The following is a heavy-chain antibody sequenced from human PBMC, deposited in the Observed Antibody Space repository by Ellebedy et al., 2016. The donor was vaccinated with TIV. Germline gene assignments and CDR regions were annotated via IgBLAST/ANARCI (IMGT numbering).Heavy chain of an antibody. V-gene: IGHV3-33*01. CDR1: GFTFSDFH. D-gene: IGHD3-3*01. Sequence: GESLKISCAASGFTFSDFHMHWVRQAPDGGLQWVALIWSDGSEKYFADSVRGRFTVSRDNAKTSLFLQMNSLRADDTAIYYCARACFGVACYFDHWGQGTLVTVSS. CDR3: ARACFGVACYFDH. CDR2: IWSDGSEK. J-gene: IGHJ4*02.